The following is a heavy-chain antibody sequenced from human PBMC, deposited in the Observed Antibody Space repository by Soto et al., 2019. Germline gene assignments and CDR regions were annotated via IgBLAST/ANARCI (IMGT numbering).Heavy chain of an antibody. D-gene: IGHD3-3*01. J-gene: IGHJ3*02. CDR3: ARVYDFWSGYDAFEI. Sequence: PSETLSLTYTVSGGSISSYYWSWIRQPPGKGLEWIGYIYYSGSTNYNPSLKSRVTISVDTSKNQFSLKLSSVTAADTAVYYCARVYDFWSGYDAFEIWGQGTMVTVSS. CDR1: GGSISSYY. V-gene: IGHV4-59*01. CDR2: IYYSGST.